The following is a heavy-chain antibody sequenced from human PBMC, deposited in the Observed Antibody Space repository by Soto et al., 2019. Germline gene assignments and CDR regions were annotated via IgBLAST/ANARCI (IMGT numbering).Heavy chain of an antibody. V-gene: IGHV3-48*02. CDR3: ARPGEGALFYYAMDV. CDR2: ISGRSDVI. D-gene: IGHD3-16*01. CDR1: GFTFIDYS. J-gene: IGHJ6*02. Sequence: EVQLVESGGGLVQPGGSLRLSCAASGFTFIDYSMNWIRQAQGKGREWISYISGRSDVIYYADSVKGRFIVSRDNAKNSLYLQMNSLRDEDTAVYYCARPGEGALFYYAMDVWGQGTTVTVSS.